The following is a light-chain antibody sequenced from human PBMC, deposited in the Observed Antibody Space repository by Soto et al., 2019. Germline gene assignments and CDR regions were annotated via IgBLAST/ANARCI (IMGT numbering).Light chain of an antibody. V-gene: IGLV1-44*01. CDR1: SSNIGSNS. J-gene: IGLJ2*01. CDR2: STN. Sequence: QSVLTQPPSASGTPGQRVTISCSGSSSNIGSNSVNWYRQLPGTAPKLLIYSTNQRPSGVPDRFSASKSGTSTYLAISGLQSEDEADYYCAAWDDSLNGPVFGGGTKLTVL. CDR3: AAWDDSLNGPV.